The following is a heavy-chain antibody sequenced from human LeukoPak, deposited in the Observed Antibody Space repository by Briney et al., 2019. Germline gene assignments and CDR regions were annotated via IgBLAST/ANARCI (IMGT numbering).Heavy chain of an antibody. J-gene: IGHJ4*02. Sequence: ASVKVSCKVSGYTLTELSMHWVRQAPGQGLEWMGIINPSGGSTSYAQKFQGRVTMTRDTSTSTVYMELSSLRSEDTAVYYCARGGYFDYWGQGTLVTVSS. CDR2: INPSGGST. D-gene: IGHD1-26*01. V-gene: IGHV1-46*01. CDR3: ARGGYFDY. CDR1: GYTLTELS.